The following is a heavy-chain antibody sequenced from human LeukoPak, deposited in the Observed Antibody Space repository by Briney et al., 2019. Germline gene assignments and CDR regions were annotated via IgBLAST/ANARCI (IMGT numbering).Heavy chain of an antibody. CDR2: INHSGST. J-gene: IGHJ3*02. D-gene: IGHD3-16*02. V-gene: IGHV4-34*01. CDR1: GGSFSGYY. Sequence: SETLSLTCAVYGGSFSGYYWSWIRQPPGKGLEWIGEINHSGSTNYNPSLKSRVTISVDTSKNQFSLKLSSVTAADTAVYYCAREIKNYVWGSYRYFDAFDIWGQGQWSPSL. CDR3: AREIKNYVWGSYRYFDAFDI.